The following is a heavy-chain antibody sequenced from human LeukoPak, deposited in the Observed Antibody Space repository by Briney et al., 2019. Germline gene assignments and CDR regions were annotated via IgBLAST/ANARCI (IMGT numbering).Heavy chain of an antibody. D-gene: IGHD3-10*01. CDR1: GFTFSSYW. J-gene: IGHJ6*03. V-gene: IGHV3-74*01. CDR3: AKGRSDRAYYYGSGRPSYYYYYYMDV. Sequence: GGSLRLSCAASGFTFSSYWMHWVRQAPGKGLVWVSRINSDGSSTSYADSVKGRFTISRDNAKNTLYLQMNSLRAEDTAVYYCAKGRSDRAYYYGSGRPSYYYYYYMDVWGKGTTVTISS. CDR2: INSDGSST.